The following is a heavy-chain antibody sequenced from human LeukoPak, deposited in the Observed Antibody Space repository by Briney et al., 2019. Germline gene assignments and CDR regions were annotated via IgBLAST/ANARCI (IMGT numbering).Heavy chain of an antibody. J-gene: IGHJ4*02. CDR1: GFTFSSYA. Sequence: RGSLRLSCAASGFTFSSYAMSWVRQAPGKGLEWVSAISGSGGSTYYADSVKGRFTISRDNSKNTLYLQMNSLRAEDTAVYYCARDGGDIVVVPAAMYYFDYWGQGTLVTVSS. D-gene: IGHD2-2*01. CDR3: ARDGGDIVVVPAAMYYFDY. V-gene: IGHV3-23*01. CDR2: ISGSGGST.